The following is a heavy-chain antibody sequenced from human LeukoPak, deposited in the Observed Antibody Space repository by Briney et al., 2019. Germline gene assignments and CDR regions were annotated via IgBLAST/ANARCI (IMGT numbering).Heavy chain of an antibody. CDR3: ARAHPITGTKGFYFDY. CDR1: GGTFSSYA. CDR2: IIPIFGTA. D-gene: IGHD1-7*01. J-gene: IGHJ4*02. V-gene: IGHV1-69*05. Sequence: SSVKVSCKASGGTFSSYAISGVRQAPGQGLEWMGRIIPIFGTANYAQKFQGRVTITTDESTSTAYMELSSLRSEDTAVYYCARAHPITGTKGFYFDYWDQGTLVTVSS.